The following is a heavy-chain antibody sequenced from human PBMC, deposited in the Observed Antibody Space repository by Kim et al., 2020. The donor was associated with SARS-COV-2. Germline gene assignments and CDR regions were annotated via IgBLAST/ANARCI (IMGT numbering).Heavy chain of an antibody. D-gene: IGHD1-20*01. CDR3: ARVITGGRYYYYGMDV. V-gene: IGHV3-21*01. J-gene: IGHJ6*02. Sequence: SVKVRFTISRDNAKNSLYLQMNSLRAEDTAVYYCARVITGGRYYYYGMDVWGQGTTVTVSS.